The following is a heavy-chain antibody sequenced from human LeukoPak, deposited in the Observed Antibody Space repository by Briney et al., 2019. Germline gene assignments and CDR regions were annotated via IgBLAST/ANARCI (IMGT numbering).Heavy chain of an antibody. CDR1: GFTFSSYG. Sequence: GRSLRLSCAASGFTFSSYGMHWVRQAPGKGLEWVAVIWYDGSNKYYADSVKGRFTISRDNSKNTLYLHMNSLRAEDTAVYYCARGVRAADGADYWGQGTLVTVSS. D-gene: IGHD6-13*01. V-gene: IGHV3-33*01. J-gene: IGHJ4*02. CDR3: ARGVRAADGADY. CDR2: IWYDGSNK.